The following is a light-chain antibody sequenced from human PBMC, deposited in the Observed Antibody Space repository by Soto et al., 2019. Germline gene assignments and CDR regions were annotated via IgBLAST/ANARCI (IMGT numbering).Light chain of an antibody. J-gene: IGKJ2*01. CDR3: QQYDNLPPYT. CDR2: DAS. Sequence: DIQMTQSPSSLSASVGDRVTITCQASQDISNYLNWYQQKPGKAPKLLIYDASNLETGVPSRFSGSGSGTDFTFTISSLQPEDSATYYCQQYDNLPPYTFGQGTKLESK. V-gene: IGKV1-33*01. CDR1: QDISNY.